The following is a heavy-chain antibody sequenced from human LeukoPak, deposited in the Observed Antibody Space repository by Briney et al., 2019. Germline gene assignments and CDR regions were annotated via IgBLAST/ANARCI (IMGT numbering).Heavy chain of an antibody. CDR2: INHSGNT. CDR3: ARGIVRGVPVIGY. Sequence: SETLSLTCAVYGGSFSGYYRSWIRHSPGKGREWIGEINHSGNTNDNPSLKSRVTISVDTSKNQFSLKFSSVTAADTAVYYCARGIVRGVPVIGYWGQGTLVTVSS. V-gene: IGHV4-34*01. J-gene: IGHJ4*02. CDR1: GGSFSGYY. D-gene: IGHD3-10*01.